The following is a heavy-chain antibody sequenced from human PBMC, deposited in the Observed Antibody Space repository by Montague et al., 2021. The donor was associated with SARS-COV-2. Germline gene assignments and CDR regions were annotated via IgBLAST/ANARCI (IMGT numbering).Heavy chain of an antibody. CDR3: ASGKYYKFWCGHYSHVYVSGMDV. CDR1: GGSISSYY. V-gene: IGHV4-4*07. Sequence: SETLSLTCTVSGGSISSYYWSWIRQSAGKGLEWIGRIHTSGSTDYNPSLNSRVTMSVDTSKNQFSLKLSSVTAADTAVYYRASGKYYKFWCGHYSHVYVSGMDVWGQGTMVTVSS. D-gene: IGHD3-3*01. J-gene: IGHJ6*02. CDR2: IHTSGST.